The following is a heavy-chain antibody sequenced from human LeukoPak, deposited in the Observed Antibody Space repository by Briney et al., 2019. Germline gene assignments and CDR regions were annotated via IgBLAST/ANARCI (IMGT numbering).Heavy chain of an antibody. CDR2: IKQDGSEK. Sequence: GGSLRLSCAASGFPFSSYSMTWVRQAPGKGLEWVANIKQDGSEKYYVDSVKGRFTISRDNAKNSLYLQMNSLRAEDTAVYYCARGRYLLDYWGQGTLVTVSS. V-gene: IGHV3-7*01. D-gene: IGHD3-9*01. CDR1: GFPFSSYS. CDR3: ARGRYLLDY. J-gene: IGHJ4*02.